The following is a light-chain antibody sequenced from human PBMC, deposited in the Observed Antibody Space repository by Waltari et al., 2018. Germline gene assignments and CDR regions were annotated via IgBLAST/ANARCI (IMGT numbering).Light chain of an antibody. CDR1: SSDVGGYNY. CDR3: SSYAGSNNVV. J-gene: IGLJ2*01. CDR2: EVS. V-gene: IGLV2-8*01. Sequence: QSALTQSPSASGSPGQSVTISCTGTSSDVGGYNYVSWYQQHPGKAPKLMINEVSKRPSGVPDRFAGSKAGNTASLTVYGLQAEDEADYYCSSYAGSNNVVFGGGTKLTVL.